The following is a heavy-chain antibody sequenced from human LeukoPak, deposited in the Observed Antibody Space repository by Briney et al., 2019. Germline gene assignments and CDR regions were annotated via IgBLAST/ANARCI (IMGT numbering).Heavy chain of an antibody. CDR3: VLLSLTPG. J-gene: IGHJ4*02. V-gene: IGHV3-23*01. CDR1: GFTFSTYA. CDR2: ISGTGGSI. Sequence: GGSLRLSCAASGFTFSTYAMTWVRQAPGKGLEWVSLISGTGGSIYYADSVKGWFTISRDNSKNTLYLQMNSLRAEDTAVYYCVLLSLTPGWGQGTLVTVSS. D-gene: IGHD3-10*01.